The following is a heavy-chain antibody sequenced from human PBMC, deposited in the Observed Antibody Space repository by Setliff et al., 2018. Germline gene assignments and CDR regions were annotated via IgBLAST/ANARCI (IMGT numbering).Heavy chain of an antibody. CDR2: IYYGGST. D-gene: IGHD3-22*01. CDR3: AGLLISYESNTYFYPKYFDF. V-gene: IGHV4-59*01. J-gene: IGHJ4*02. Sequence: PSETLSLTCTVSGGSISDYYWSWIRKAPGKGLEWIGYIYYGGSTNYNPSLNSRVAISVDTSENQFSLRLDSVTAADTAVYYCAGLLISYESNTYFYPKYFDFWGQGTLVTVSS. CDR1: GGSISDYY.